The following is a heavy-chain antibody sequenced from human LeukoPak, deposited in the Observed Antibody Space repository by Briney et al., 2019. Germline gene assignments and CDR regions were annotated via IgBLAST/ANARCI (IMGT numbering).Heavy chain of an antibody. V-gene: IGHV4-39*07. D-gene: IGHD3-22*01. J-gene: IGHJ4*02. CDR2: IYYSGST. CDR3: ARDTDDLYDSSGYYFDY. CDR1: GGSISSSSYY. Sequence: SETLSLTCTVSGGSISSSSYYWGWIRQPPGKGLEWIGSIYYSGSTYYNPSLKSRVTISVDTSKNQFSLKLSSVTAADTAVYYCARDTDDLYDSSGYYFDYWGQGTLVTVSS.